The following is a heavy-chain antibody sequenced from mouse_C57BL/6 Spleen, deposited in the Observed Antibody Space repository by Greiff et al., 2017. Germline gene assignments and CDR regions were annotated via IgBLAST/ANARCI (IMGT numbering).Heavy chain of an antibody. CDR1: GYSITSGYY. V-gene: IGHV3-6*01. D-gene: IGHD2-3*01. CDR2: ISYDGSN. CDR3: ARDRWLLPFAY. Sequence: ESGPGLVKPSQSLSLTCSVTGYSITSGYYWNWIRQFPGNKLEWMGYISYDGSNNYNPSLKNRISITRDTSKNQFFLKLNSVTTEDTATYYCARDRWLLPFAYWGQGTLVTVSA. J-gene: IGHJ3*01.